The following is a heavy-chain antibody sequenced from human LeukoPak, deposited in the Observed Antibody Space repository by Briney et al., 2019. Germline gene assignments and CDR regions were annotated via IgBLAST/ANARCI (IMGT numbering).Heavy chain of an antibody. D-gene: IGHD1-26*01. J-gene: IGHJ3*02. CDR2: INSDGSST. Sequence: PGGSLRLSCAASGFTFSSYWMHWVRQAPGKGLVWVSRINSDGSSTSYADSVKGRLTISRDNAKNTLYLQMNSLRAEDTAVYYCARERYSGSYYPPNDAFDIWGQGTMVTVSS. V-gene: IGHV3-74*01. CDR3: ARERYSGSYYPPNDAFDI. CDR1: GFTFSSYW.